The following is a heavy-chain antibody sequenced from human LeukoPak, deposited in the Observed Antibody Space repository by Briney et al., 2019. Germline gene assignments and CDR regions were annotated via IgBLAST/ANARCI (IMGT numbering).Heavy chain of an antibody. Sequence: ASVKVSCKATGYTFTSYGISWVRQAPGQGLEWMGWISSNSDNTNYAQKLQGRDTMTTDTSTSTAYMELRSLRSDDTAVYYCARDWGSIKVITDYWGQGTLVTVSS. V-gene: IGHV1-18*01. CDR1: GYTFTSYG. J-gene: IGHJ4*02. CDR3: ARDWGSIKVITDY. D-gene: IGHD3-16*01. CDR2: ISSNSDNT.